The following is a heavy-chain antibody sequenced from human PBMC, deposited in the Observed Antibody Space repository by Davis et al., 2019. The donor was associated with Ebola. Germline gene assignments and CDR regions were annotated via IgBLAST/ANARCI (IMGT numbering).Heavy chain of an antibody. V-gene: IGHV4-30-2*01. CDR3: ARGYEWEAWFDP. CDR2: IYHSGST. J-gene: IGHJ5*02. D-gene: IGHD1-26*01. CDR1: GGERSSGGYS. Sequence: SETLSLTCAVAGGERSSGGYSWSWIRQPPGKGLEWIGYIYHSGSTYYNPSLKSRVTISVDRSKNQFSLKLSSVTAADTAVYYCARGYEWEAWFDPWVQGTLLPFSS.